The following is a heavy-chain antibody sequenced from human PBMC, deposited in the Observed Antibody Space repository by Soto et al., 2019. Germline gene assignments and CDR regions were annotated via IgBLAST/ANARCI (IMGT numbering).Heavy chain of an antibody. CDR1: GFTSSSYW. V-gene: IGHV3-7*01. Sequence: PGGSLRLSCAASGFTSSSYWMSWVRQAPGKGLEWVANIKQDGSEKYYVDSVKGRFTISRDNAKNSLYLQMNSLRAEDTAVYYCARDVAGDDFWSGYYTGIDYYYYGMDVWGQGTTVTVSS. CDR3: ARDVAGDDFWSGYYTGIDYYYYGMDV. CDR2: IKQDGSEK. D-gene: IGHD3-3*01. J-gene: IGHJ6*02.